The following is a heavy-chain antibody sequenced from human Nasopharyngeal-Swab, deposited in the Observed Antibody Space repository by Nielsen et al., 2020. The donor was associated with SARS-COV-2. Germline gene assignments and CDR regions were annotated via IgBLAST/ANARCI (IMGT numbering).Heavy chain of an antibody. D-gene: IGHD2/OR15-2a*01. CDR2: ISGSRSYT. J-gene: IGHJ6*02. V-gene: IGHV3-11*05. Sequence: GSLRLSCAASGFSFSDYYMSWIRQAPGKGLEWISTISGSRSYTNYADSVKGRFTISRDNAQKSLYLQMHSLRADDTAVYYCARDRYVISSTSWTGMDIWGQGTTVTVSS. CDR1: GFSFSDYY. CDR3: ARDRYVISSTSWTGMDI.